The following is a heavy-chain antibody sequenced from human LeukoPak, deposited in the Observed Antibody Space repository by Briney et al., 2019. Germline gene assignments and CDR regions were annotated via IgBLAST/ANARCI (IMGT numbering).Heavy chain of an antibody. V-gene: IGHV3-30-3*01. D-gene: IGHD3-10*01. CDR3: AREGFLWFGELPDHDCFDY. CDR1: GFTFSSYA. Sequence: GGSLRLSCAASGFTFSSYAMHWVRQAPGKGLEWVAVISYDGSNKYYADSVKGRFTISRDNSKNTLYLQMNSLRAEDTAVYYCAREGFLWFGELPDHDCFDYRGQGTLVTVSS. J-gene: IGHJ4*02. CDR2: ISYDGSNK.